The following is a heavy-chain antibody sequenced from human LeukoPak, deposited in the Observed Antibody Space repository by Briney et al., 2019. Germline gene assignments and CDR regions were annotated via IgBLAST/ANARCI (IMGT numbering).Heavy chain of an antibody. CDR2: NYSSENI. J-gene: IGHJ5*02. CDR3: AGLHFASAEEFDP. V-gene: IGHV4-59*08. Sequence: NPSDTLSLPCTVSGSPIYGHYWSWLRQPPGRGREWIGYNYSSENILYNPFLKSRVTLSLDTFNNQFSLSLTSVTAADTAVYYCAGLHFASAEEFDPWGQGTLVTVSS. CDR1: GSPIYGHY. D-gene: IGHD6-25*01.